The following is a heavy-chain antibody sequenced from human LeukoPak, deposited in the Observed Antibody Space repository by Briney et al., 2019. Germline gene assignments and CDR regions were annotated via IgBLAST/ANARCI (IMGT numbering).Heavy chain of an antibody. CDR1: GFPFSSYA. J-gene: IGHJ6*02. CDR3: VRGYSFDPYVMDV. V-gene: IGHV3-64D*09. Sequence: GGSLKLFCSASGFPFSSYAMHWVRQAPGKGLEYVSAISDSGGSTYYADSVKGRFTISRDNSKNTLYLQMSSLRAEDTAVYFCVRGYSFDPYVMDVWGQETTFTVSS. D-gene: IGHD2-15*01. CDR2: ISDSGGST.